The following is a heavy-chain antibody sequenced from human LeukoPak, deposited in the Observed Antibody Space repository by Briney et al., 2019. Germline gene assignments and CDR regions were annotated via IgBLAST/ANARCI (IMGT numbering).Heavy chain of an antibody. D-gene: IGHD3-9*01. J-gene: IGHJ4*02. CDR2: IYYSGST. Sequence: SETLSLTCTVSGGSISSYYWSWIRQPPGKGLEWIGYIYYSGSTNYNPSLKSRVTISVDTSKNQFSLELSSVTAADTAVYYCARSGQLRYFDWHYFDYWGQGTLVTVSS. V-gene: IGHV4-59*08. CDR3: ARSGQLRYFDWHYFDY. CDR1: GGSISSYY.